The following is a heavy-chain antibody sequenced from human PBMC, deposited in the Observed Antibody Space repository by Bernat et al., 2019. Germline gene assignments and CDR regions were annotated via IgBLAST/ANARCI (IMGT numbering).Heavy chain of an antibody. V-gene: IGHV1-3*01. D-gene: IGHD2-15*01. Sequence: QVQLVQSGAEVKKPGASVKVSCKASGYTFTSYAMHWVRQTPGQRLEWMGWINAGNGNTKYSQKFQGRVTITRDTSASTAYMELSSLRSEDTAVYYCARGGDCSGGSCSLKFWGQGTLVTVPS. CDR1: GYTFTSYA. J-gene: IGHJ4*02. CDR3: ARGGDCSGGSCSLKF. CDR2: INAGNGNT.